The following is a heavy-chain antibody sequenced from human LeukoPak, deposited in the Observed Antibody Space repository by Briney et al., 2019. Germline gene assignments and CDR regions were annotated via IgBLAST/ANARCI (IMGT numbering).Heavy chain of an antibody. CDR1: GFTFSSYA. D-gene: IGHD2-15*01. Sequence: GRSLRLSCAASGFTFSSYAMHWVRQAPGKGLEWVAVISYDGSNKYYADSVKGRFTISRDNSKNTLYLQMNSLRAEDTAVYYCARCVYSAKLGYCSGGGSCYRHPLDYWGQGTLVTVSS. V-gene: IGHV3-30*04. CDR3: ARCVYSAKLGYCSGGGSCYRHPLDY. J-gene: IGHJ4*02. CDR2: ISYDGSNK.